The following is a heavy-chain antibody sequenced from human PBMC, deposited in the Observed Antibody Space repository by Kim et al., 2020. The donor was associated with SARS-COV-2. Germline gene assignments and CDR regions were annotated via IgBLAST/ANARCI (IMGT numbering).Heavy chain of an antibody. CDR3: ARSAYSGYDQPTLDY. CDR2: ISYDGSNK. D-gene: IGHD5-12*01. Sequence: GGSLRLSCAASGFTFSSYAMHWVRQAPGKGLEWVAVISYDGSNKYYADSVKGRFTISRDNSKNTLYLQMNSLRAEDTAVYYCARSAYSGYDQPTLDYWGQGTLVTVSS. J-gene: IGHJ4*02. V-gene: IGHV3-30*04. CDR1: GFTFSSYA.